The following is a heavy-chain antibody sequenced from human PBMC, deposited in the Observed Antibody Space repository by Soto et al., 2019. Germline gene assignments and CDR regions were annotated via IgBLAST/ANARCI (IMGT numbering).Heavy chain of an antibody. CDR3: ARQQAMDY. CDR1: GYTFDNYE. V-gene: IGHV1-8*01. J-gene: IGHJ4*02. CDR2: MNPHSGDT. Sequence: GTSVKISCKASGYTFDNYEINWVRQANGQGLEWLGWMNPHSGDTFYAQNFQGRVTMTRNTSITTAYMELNSLKSEDTAVYYCARQQAMDYWGQGTLVTVSS.